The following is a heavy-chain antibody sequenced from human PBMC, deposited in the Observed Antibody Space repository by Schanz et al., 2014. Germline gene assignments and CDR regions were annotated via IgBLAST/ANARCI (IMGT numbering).Heavy chain of an antibody. J-gene: IGHJ4*02. V-gene: IGHV3-30-3*01. D-gene: IGHD3-3*01. CDR3: ARDLLVSHYDFWSGNDY. Sequence: VQLLESGGGLVQPGGSLRLSCAASGFTFSNYAMGWVRQTPGKGLEWVAVLSSDESRKFYADSEKGRFTISRDNSKNTLYLQMNSLRADDTAVYYCARDLLVSHYDFWSGNDYWGQGTLVTVSS. CDR1: GFTFSNYA. CDR2: LSSDESRK.